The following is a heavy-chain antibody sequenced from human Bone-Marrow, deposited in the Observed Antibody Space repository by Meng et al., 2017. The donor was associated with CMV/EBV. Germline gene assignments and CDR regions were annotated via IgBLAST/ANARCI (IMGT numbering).Heavy chain of an antibody. Sequence: GKSLKISCAPSGFTLSNYWMTWVRQAPGKGLEWVANIKEDGSEKYYVDSVKGRFTISRDNAKNSLYLQMNSLRAEDTAVYYCARDVDGLNWGQGTLVTVSS. V-gene: IGHV3-7*01. J-gene: IGHJ4*02. CDR2: IKEDGSEK. D-gene: IGHD5-24*01. CDR3: ARDVDGLN. CDR1: GFTLSNYW.